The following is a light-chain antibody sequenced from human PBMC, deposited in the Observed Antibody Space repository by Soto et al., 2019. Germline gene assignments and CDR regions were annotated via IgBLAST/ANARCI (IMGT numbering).Light chain of an antibody. CDR3: QQYHYWWS. Sequence: EMVMTQSPATLSVSPGERATLSCRASQSVISHLAWYQQKPGQPPRLLIYDASARATDIPARFGGSGSGTDFTLTISSLQPEDSAVYYCQQYHYWWSFGQGTKVEVK. CDR1: QSVISH. J-gene: IGKJ1*01. CDR2: DAS. V-gene: IGKV3-15*01.